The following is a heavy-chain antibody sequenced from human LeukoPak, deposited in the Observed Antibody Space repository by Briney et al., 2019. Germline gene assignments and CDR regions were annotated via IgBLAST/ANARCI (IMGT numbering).Heavy chain of an antibody. J-gene: IGHJ4*02. V-gene: IGHV3-64*01. CDR3: ARRSSSWFHYFDY. CDR2: ISSNGGST. CDR1: GFTFSNYA. Sequence: GCSLRLSCAACGFTFSNYAMHWVRQAAGKGLEYDSAISSNGGSTYYAKSVKGRFTISRDNSNNTLYLQMGNLGAEDMAVYYSARRSSSWFHYFDYWAREPWSPSPQ. D-gene: IGHD6-13*01.